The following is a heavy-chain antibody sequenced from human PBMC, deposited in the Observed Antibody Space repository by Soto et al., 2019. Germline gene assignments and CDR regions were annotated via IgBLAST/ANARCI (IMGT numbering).Heavy chain of an antibody. CDR2: ISGTSTKI. Sequence: GGSLRLSCAASGFTFIRYNMNWVRQAPGKGLEWISYISGTSTKIQYADSVKGRFTISRDNSKNTLYLQMNSLRAEDTAVYYCAREGSGYPSYYYYGMDVWGQGTTVTVSS. D-gene: IGHD3-22*01. J-gene: IGHJ6*02. V-gene: IGHV3-48*01. CDR3: AREGSGYPSYYYYGMDV. CDR1: GFTFIRYN.